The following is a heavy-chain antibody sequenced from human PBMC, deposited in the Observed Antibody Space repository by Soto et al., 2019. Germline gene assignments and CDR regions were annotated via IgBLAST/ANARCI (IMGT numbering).Heavy chain of an antibody. V-gene: IGHV1-3*01. D-gene: IGHD7-27*01. CDR1: GYTFTSYA. CDR3: ARGDLWGGWFDP. J-gene: IGHJ5*02. CDR2: INAGNGNT. Sequence: ASVKVSCKASGYTFTSYAMHWVRQAPGQRLEWMGWINAGNGNTKYSQKFQGRVTITRDTSASTAYMELSSLRSEDTAVYYCARGDLWGGWFDPWGQGTLVTVSS.